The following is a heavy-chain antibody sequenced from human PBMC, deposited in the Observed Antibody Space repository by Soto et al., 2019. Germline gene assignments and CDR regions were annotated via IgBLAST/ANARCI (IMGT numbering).Heavy chain of an antibody. CDR1: GFTFSSHW. CDR3: ARYYYDSSGYYPL. CDR2: INGDGSST. Sequence: PGGSLRLSCAASGFTFSSHWMHWVRQAPGKGLVWVSRINGDGSSTTYADSVKGRFTISRDNAKNTLYLQMNSLRAEDTAVYYCARYYYDSSGYYPLWGQGTLVTVSS. V-gene: IGHV3-74*01. J-gene: IGHJ4*02. D-gene: IGHD3-22*01.